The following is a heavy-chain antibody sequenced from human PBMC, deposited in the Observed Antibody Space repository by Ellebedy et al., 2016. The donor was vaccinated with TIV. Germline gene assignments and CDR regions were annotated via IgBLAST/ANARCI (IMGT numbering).Heavy chain of an antibody. J-gene: IGHJ4*02. CDR1: GGSFSGYY. CDR3: ARGLNDADYDFWSGSEGDY. D-gene: IGHD3-3*01. CDR2: INHSGST. V-gene: IGHV4-34*01. Sequence: SETLSLTXAVYGGSFSGYYWSWIRQPPGKGLEWIGEINHSGSTNYNPSLKSRVTISVGTSKNQFSLKLSSVTAADTAVYYCARGLNDADYDFWSGSEGDYWGQGTLVTVSS.